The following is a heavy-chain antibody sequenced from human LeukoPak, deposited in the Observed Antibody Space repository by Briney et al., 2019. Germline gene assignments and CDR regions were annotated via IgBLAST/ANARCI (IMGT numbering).Heavy chain of an antibody. CDR1: GYTFTNYY. CDR2: INPSGGSV. J-gene: IGHJ4*02. V-gene: IGHV1-46*01. D-gene: IGHD3-10*01. CDR3: ARDYHGSGSLTTFDY. Sequence: GALVTVSCKASGYTFTNYYMHWVRQAPGQGLEWIGIINPSGGSVSSAQKFRGRVTMTRDTSTSTVYMELSSLRSEDTAVYYCARDYHGSGSLTTFDYWGRGTLVTVSS.